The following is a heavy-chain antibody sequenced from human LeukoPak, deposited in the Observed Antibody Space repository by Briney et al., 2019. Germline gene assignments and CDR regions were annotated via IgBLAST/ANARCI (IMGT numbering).Heavy chain of an antibody. CDR2: ISYDGSNK. V-gene: IGHV3-30*03. CDR1: GFTFSSYG. D-gene: IGHD1-26*01. Sequence: PGGSLRLSCAASGFTFSSYGMHWVRQAPGKGLEWVAVISYDGSNKYYADSVKGRFTISRDNSKNTLYLQMNSLRAEDTAVYYCARDQGWELLYYFDYWGQGTLVTVSS. J-gene: IGHJ4*02. CDR3: ARDQGWELLYYFDY.